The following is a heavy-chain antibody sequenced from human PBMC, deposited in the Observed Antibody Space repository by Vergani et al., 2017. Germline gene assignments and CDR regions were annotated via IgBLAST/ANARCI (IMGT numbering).Heavy chain of an antibody. D-gene: IGHD3-9*01. CDR2: IYSTGST. V-gene: IGHV4-59*13. J-gene: IGHJ6*02. CDR3: ARVMYRDEASTGYRLEGMDI. CDR1: GGSFNTYY. Sequence: QVQLEESGPGLGKPSETLSLTCTVSGGSFNTYYWSWIRQSPGKGLEWIGYIYSTGSTNYNPSLNSRVTMSVDTSKNQFSLKLRSVTAADTAVYFCARVMYRDEASTGYRLEGMDIWGQGTTVTISS.